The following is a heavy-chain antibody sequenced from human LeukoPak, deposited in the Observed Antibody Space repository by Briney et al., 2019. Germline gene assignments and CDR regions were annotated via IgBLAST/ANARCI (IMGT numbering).Heavy chain of an antibody. Sequence: ASVKVSCKASGYTFTSYDINWVRQATGQGLEWMGWMNPNSGNTRYAQKFQGRVTMTRNTSISTAYMELSSLRSEDTAVYYCARGPNKSDGGNSGSAWFDPWGQGTLVTVSS. CDR2: MNPNSGNT. D-gene: IGHD4-23*01. J-gene: IGHJ5*02. CDR1: GYTFTSYD. V-gene: IGHV1-8*01. CDR3: ARGPNKSDGGNSGSAWFDP.